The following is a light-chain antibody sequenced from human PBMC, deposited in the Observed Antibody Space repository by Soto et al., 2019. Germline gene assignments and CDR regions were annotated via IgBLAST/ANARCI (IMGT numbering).Light chain of an antibody. CDR1: QSVSSSY. V-gene: IGKV3-20*01. Sequence: ESGLRQSPSTRSLSQGAKNPLSCRVSQSVSSSYLAWYQQKPGQAPRLLIYGASTRATGIPDRFSGSESGTDFTLTISRLEPEDFVVYYCQQYGNSPFSFGQGTRLEIK. CDR3: QQYGNSPFS. CDR2: GAS. J-gene: IGKJ5*01.